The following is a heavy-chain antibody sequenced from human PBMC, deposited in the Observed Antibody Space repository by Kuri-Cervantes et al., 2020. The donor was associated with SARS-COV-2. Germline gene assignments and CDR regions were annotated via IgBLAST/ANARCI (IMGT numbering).Heavy chain of an antibody. D-gene: IGHD3-22*01. CDR2: INSDGSST. V-gene: IGHV3-74*01. CDR3: ARDYYDSSGVY. CDR1: GFTFSSYW. Sequence: GESLKISCAASGFTFSSYWMHWVRQAPGKGLVWVSRINSDGSSTSYADSVKGRFTISRDNAKNTLYLRMNSLRAEDTAVYYCARDYYDSSGVYWSQGTLVTVSS. J-gene: IGHJ4*02.